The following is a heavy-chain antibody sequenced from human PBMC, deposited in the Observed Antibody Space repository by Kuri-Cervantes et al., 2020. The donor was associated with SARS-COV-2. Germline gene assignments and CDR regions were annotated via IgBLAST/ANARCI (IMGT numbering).Heavy chain of an antibody. V-gene: IGHV5-51*01. D-gene: IGHD3-3*01. CDR1: GYSFTTYW. CDR2: IYPGDSDT. CDR3: ARRAYDEQVGYYYMDV. J-gene: IGHJ6*03. Sequence: KVSCKGSGYSFTTYWSGWVRQMPGKGLEWMGIIYPGDSDTRYSPSFQGQVTISADKSISTAFLQWSSLQASDTAIYYCARRAYDEQVGYYYMDVWGKGTTVTVSS.